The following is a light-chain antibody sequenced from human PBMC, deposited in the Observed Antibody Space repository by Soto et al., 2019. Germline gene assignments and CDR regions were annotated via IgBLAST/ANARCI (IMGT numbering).Light chain of an antibody. Sequence: QSVLTQPASVSGSPGQSITISCTGTSSDVGGYDYVSWYQLHPGKAPKLMVLEVSNRPSGVSYRFSGSKSGNTASLTISGLQAEDEADYYCAAWDDSLNGWLFGGGTKLTVL. CDR1: SSDVGGYDY. CDR3: AAWDDSLNGWL. CDR2: EVS. V-gene: IGLV2-14*01. J-gene: IGLJ3*02.